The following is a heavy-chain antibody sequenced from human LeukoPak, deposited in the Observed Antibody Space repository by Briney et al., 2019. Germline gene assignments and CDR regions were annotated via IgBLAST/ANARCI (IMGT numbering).Heavy chain of an antibody. CDR2: VHYSGST. CDR1: GASISSHY. CDR3: ARYRRDNTYFLDY. J-gene: IGHJ4*02. D-gene: IGHD2-2*02. V-gene: IGHV4-59*11. Sequence: SETLSLTCTVSGASISSHYWSWIRQPPEKRLEWIGYVHYSGSTNYNPSLQSRVTISIDTSVNQFSLKLNSVTAADTAVYYCARYRRDNTYFLDYWGQGTLVTVSS.